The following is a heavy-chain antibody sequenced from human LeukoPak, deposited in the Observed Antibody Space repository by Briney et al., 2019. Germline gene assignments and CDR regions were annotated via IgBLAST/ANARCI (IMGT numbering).Heavy chain of an antibody. CDR2: INHSGST. V-gene: IGHV4-34*01. Sequence: PSETLSLTCAVYGGSFSGYYWSWIRQPPGKGLEWIGEINHSGSTNYNPSLKSRVTISVDTSKNQFSLKLSSVTAADTAVYYCARAAYYDFWGGRAYNWFDPWGQGTLVTVSS. CDR3: ARAAYYDFWGGRAYNWFDP. J-gene: IGHJ5*02. D-gene: IGHD3-3*01. CDR1: GGSFSGYY.